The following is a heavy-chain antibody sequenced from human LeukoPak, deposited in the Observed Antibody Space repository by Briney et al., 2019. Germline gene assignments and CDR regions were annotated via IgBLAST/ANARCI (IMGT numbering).Heavy chain of an antibody. CDR1: GYTFTSYS. Sequence: ASVKVSCKASGYTFTSYSMHWVRQAPGQGLEWMGIINPSGGSTSYAQKFQGRVTMTRDMSTSTAYMELSSLRSEDTAVYYCASGPGELGHFVWGQGTMVTVSS. D-gene: IGHD3-10*01. CDR2: INPSGGST. V-gene: IGHV1-46*01. CDR3: ASGPGELGHFV. J-gene: IGHJ3*01.